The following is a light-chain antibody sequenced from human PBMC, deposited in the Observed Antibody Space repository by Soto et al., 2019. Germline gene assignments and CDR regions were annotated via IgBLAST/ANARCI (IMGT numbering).Light chain of an antibody. CDR3: QQYGSALVFT. J-gene: IGKJ3*01. Sequence: EIVLTQSPGTLSLSPGERATLSCRASQSVRSSYLAWYQQKPGQAPRLLIYGASSRATGIPDRFSGSGSGTDFILTISRLEPEDFAVYYCQQYGSALVFTCGPGTKVDIK. CDR2: GAS. V-gene: IGKV3-20*01. CDR1: QSVRSSY.